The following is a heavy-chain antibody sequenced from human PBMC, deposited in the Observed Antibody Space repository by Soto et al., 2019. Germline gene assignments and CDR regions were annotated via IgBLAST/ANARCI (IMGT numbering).Heavy chain of an antibody. J-gene: IGHJ6*02. CDR2: TFSCCST. V-gene: IGHV3-53*01. Sequence: PGGSLRLSCVCSVGGGGSSYMMLFRQPPVNWLEWVSTTFSCCSTNYADSVKGRGTISRDNYKNTVYLQMNNLRVEYTALYYCAKKPQSNITRRPLGIEVCGQGPTV. CDR3: AKKPQSNITRRPLGIEV. D-gene: IGHD4-4*01. CDR1: VGGGGSSY.